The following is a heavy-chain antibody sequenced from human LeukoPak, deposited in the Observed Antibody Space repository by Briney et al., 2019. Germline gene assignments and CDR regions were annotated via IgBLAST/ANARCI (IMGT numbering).Heavy chain of an antibody. CDR3: ARAPSKDDAFDI. Sequence: GGSLRLSCAASGFTFSSYSMNWVRQAPGKGLEWVSSISSSSSYIYYADSVKGRFTISRDNAKNSLYLQMNSLRAEDTAVYYCARAPSKDDAFDIWGQGTMVTVPS. J-gene: IGHJ3*02. CDR1: GFTFSSYS. CDR2: ISSSSSYI. V-gene: IGHV3-21*01.